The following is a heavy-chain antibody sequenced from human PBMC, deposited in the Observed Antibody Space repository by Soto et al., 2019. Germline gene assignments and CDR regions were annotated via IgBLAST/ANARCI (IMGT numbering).Heavy chain of an antibody. D-gene: IGHD3-22*01. CDR2: VHGGNGNT. CDR3: ARDKRYYDSSGYDYYFDY. CDR1: GYSFTSYA. Sequence: ASVKVSCKASGYSFTSYAMHWVRQAPGQRLEWMGWVHGGNGNTKYSQKFQGRVTITRDTSASTAYMELSSLRSEDTAVYYCARDKRYYDSSGYDYYFDYWGQGTLVTVSS. V-gene: IGHV1-3*01. J-gene: IGHJ4*02.